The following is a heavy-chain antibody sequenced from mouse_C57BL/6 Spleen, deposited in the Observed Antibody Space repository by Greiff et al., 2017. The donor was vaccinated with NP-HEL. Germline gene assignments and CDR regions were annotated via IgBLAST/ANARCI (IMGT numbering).Heavy chain of an antibody. D-gene: IGHD3-2*02. V-gene: IGHV1-52*01. Sequence: QVQLQQPGAELVRPGSSVKLSCKASGYTFTSYWMHWVKQRPIQGLEWIGNIDPSDSETHYNQKFKDKATLTVDKSSSTAYMQLSSLTSEDSAVYYCARGAQATEGVYYFDYWGQGTTLTVSS. J-gene: IGHJ2*01. CDR3: ARGAQATEGVYYFDY. CDR2: IDPSDSET. CDR1: GYTFTSYW.